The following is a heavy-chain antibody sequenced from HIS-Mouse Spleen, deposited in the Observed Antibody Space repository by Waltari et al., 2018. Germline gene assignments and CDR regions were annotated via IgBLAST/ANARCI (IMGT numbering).Heavy chain of an antibody. CDR1: GYTFPSYD. Sequence: QVQLVQSGAEVTKPGASVKVSCQASGYTFPSYDIHWVRQATGQGLEWMGWMNPNSGNTGYAQKFQGRVTMTRNTSISTAYMELSSLRSEDTAVYYCARGHDYSNYFDYWGQGTLVTVSS. CDR2: MNPNSGNT. D-gene: IGHD4-4*01. V-gene: IGHV1-8*01. CDR3: ARGHDYSNYFDY. J-gene: IGHJ4*02.